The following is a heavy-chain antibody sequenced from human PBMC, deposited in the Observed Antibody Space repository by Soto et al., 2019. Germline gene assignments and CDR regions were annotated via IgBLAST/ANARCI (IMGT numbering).Heavy chain of an antibody. D-gene: IGHD6-13*01. CDR1: GFTFSSYS. CDR3: AIGGGYSSSWSPGTYYYGMDI. Sequence: PGGSLRLSCSASGFTFSSYSMNWVRQAPGKGLEWVSSISSSSSYIYYADSVKGRFTISRDNAKNSLYLQMNSLRAEDTAVYYCAIGGGYSSSWSPGTYYYGMDIWCQGTTVTVSS. V-gene: IGHV3-21*01. CDR2: ISSSSSYI. J-gene: IGHJ6*02.